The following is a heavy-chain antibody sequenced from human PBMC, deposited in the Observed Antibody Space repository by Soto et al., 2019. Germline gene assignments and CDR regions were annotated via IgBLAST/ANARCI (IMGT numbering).Heavy chain of an antibody. D-gene: IGHD4-4*01. CDR3: ARAGDSNYFLNWFDP. CDR2: INAGNGNT. Sequence: QVRLVQSGAEVKKPGASVKVSCKASGYTFTSYAMHWVRQAPGQRLEWMGWINAGNGNTKYSQKFQGRVTITRDTSASTAYMELSSLRSEDTAVYYCARAGDSNYFLNWFDPWGQGTLVTVSS. CDR1: GYTFTSYA. J-gene: IGHJ5*02. V-gene: IGHV1-3*01.